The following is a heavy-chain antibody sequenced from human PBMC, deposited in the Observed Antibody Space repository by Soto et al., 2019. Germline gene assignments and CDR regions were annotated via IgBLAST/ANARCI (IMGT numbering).Heavy chain of an antibody. J-gene: IGHJ4*02. CDR3: AKDASGLGLVYYFDY. V-gene: IGHV3-23*01. CDR1: GLTFSSYA. D-gene: IGHD3-3*01. CDR2: ISGSGGST. Sequence: PGGSLRLSCAASGLTFSSYAMSWVRQAPGKGLEWVSAISGSGGSTYYADSVKGRFTISRDNSKNTLYLQMNSLRAEDTAVYYCAKDASGLGLVYYFDYWGQGTLVTVSS.